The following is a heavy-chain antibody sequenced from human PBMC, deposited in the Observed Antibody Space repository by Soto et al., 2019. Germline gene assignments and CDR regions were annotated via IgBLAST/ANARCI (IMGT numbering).Heavy chain of an antibody. D-gene: IGHD3-9*01. CDR2: IYSGGST. J-gene: IGHJ3*02. V-gene: IGHV3-66*01. Sequence: PGGSLRLSCAASGFTVSSNYMSWVRQAPGKGLEWVSVIYSGGSTYYADSVKGRFTTSRDNSKNTLYLQMNSLRAEDTAVYYCASITLLFFDILTAYWPENAFDIWDQGTMVTVSS. CDR3: ASITLLFFDILTAYWPENAFDI. CDR1: GFTVSSNY.